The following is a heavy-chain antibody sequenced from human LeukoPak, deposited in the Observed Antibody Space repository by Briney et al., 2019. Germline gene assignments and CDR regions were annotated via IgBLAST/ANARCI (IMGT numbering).Heavy chain of an antibody. D-gene: IGHD3-22*01. CDR1: GGSFSGYY. CDR3: ARRGYYYAVFDY. Sequence: SETLSLTCAVYGGSFSGYYWSWIRQPPGKGLEWIGEINHSGSTNYNPSLKSRVTISVDTSKNQFSLKLSSVTAADTAVYYCARRGYYYAVFDYWGQGTLVTVSS. V-gene: IGHV4-34*01. CDR2: INHSGST. J-gene: IGHJ4*02.